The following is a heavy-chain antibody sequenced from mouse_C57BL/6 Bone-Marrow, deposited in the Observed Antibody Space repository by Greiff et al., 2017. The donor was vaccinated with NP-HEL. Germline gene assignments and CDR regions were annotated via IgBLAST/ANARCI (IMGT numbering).Heavy chain of an antibody. V-gene: IGHV2-2*01. J-gene: IGHJ3*01. CDR3: ARSFPFAY. CDR2: IWSGGST. Sequence: QVQLQQSGPGLVQPSQSLSITCTVSGFSFTSYGVHWVRQSPGKGLEWLGVIWSGGSTDYNAPFISRLSISKDNSKSQVFFKMNSLQADDTAIYYCARSFPFAYWGQGTLVTVSA. CDR1: GFSFTSYG.